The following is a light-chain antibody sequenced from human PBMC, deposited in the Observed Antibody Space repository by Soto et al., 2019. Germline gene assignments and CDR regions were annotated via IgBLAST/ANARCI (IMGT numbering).Light chain of an antibody. CDR1: QSVSSY. J-gene: IGKJ1*01. CDR2: GAS. Sequence: EIVLTQSPATLSLSPGERATLSCRASQSVSSYLAWYQQKPGQAPRLLIYGASARATGIPDRFSGSGSGTDFTLTITRLEPEDFAIYYCQQYSRSPPTFGRGTKVEIK. CDR3: QQYSRSPPT. V-gene: IGKV3-20*01.